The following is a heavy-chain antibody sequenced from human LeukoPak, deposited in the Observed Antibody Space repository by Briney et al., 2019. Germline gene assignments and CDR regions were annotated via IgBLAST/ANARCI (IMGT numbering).Heavy chain of an antibody. V-gene: IGHV1-46*01. Sequence: ASVKVSCKASGYTFTSYYMHWVRQAPGQGLEWMGIINPSGGSTSYAQKFQGRVTMTRDTSTSTVYMELSSLRSEDTAAYYCARGGLYSYGYSERKVFPYWFDPWGQGTLVTVSS. CDR3: ARGGLYSYGYSERKVFPYWFDP. D-gene: IGHD5-18*01. CDR1: GYTFTSYY. J-gene: IGHJ5*02. CDR2: INPSGGST.